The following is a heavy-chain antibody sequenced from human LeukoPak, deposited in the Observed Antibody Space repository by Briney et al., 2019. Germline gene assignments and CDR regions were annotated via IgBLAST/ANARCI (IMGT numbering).Heavy chain of an antibody. J-gene: IGHJ5*02. CDR3: ASLYGSGRRFDP. CDR2: IYYSGST. D-gene: IGHD3-10*01. Sequence: SETLSLTCTVSGGSISSYYWSWIRQPPGKGLEWIGYIYYSGSTNYNPSLKSRVTISVDTSKNQFSLKLCSVTAADTAVYYCASLYGSGRRFDPWGQGTLVTVSS. CDR1: GGSISSYY. V-gene: IGHV4-59*01.